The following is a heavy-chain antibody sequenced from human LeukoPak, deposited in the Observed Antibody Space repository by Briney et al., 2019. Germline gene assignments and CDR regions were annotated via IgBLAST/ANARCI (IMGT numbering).Heavy chain of an antibody. D-gene: IGHD3-22*01. V-gene: IGHV3-30*03. CDR3: ARDRWHYDTSGYYYSYYYHGMDV. CDR1: GFSSSSFG. CDR2: ISFDGKSQ. J-gene: IGHJ6*02. Sequence: PGGSLRLSCAASGFSSSSFGFHWVRQAPGKGLEWVAVISFDGKSQYYADSVKGRFAIARDNSKNTLDLQMNSLRVEDTAVYYCARDRWHYDTSGYYYSYYYHGMDVWGQGTAVTVSS.